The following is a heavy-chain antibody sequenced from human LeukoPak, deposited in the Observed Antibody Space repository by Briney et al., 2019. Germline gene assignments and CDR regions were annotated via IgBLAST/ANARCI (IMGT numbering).Heavy chain of an antibody. CDR1: GSTFSSYS. V-gene: IGHV3-30*03. CDR2: ISYDGSNK. CDR3: ARDNGNKYYFDY. Sequence: GGSLRLSCAASGSTFSSYSMNWVRQAPGKGLEWVAVISYDGSNKYYADSVKGRFTISRDNSKNTLYLQMNSLRAEDTAVYYCARDNGNKYYFDYWGQGTLVTVSS. D-gene: IGHD2-8*01. J-gene: IGHJ4*02.